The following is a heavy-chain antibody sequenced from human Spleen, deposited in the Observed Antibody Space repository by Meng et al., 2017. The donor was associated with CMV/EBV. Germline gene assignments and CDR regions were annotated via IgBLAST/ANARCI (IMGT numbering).Heavy chain of an antibody. J-gene: IGHJ3*02. D-gene: IGHD3-22*01. CDR2: ISYDGRNE. V-gene: IGHV3-30*04. CDR1: GLTFSSYA. Sequence: LSLTCAASGLTFSSYAMHWVRQAPGKGLEWVTLISYDGRNEYYADSVKGRFTISRDNSKNTLYLQMNSLRPEDTAVYYCARDSSGSPGAFGIWGQGTMVTVSS. CDR3: ARDSSGSPGAFGI.